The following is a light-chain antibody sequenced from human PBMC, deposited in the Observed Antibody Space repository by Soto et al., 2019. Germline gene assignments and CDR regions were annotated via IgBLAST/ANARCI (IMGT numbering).Light chain of an antibody. CDR3: ATWDDSLSGVV. CDR1: TSNIGSNY. Sequence: QSVLTQPPSASGTPGQRVTISCSGRTSNIGSNYVYWYQQVPGTAPKLLIYSNDQRPSGVPDRFSASKSGTSASLAISGLRSEDEAEYFCATWDDSLSGVVFGGGTKLTVL. J-gene: IGLJ2*01. V-gene: IGLV1-47*02. CDR2: SND.